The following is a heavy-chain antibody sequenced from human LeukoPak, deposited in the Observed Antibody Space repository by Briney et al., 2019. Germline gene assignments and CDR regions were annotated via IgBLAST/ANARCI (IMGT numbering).Heavy chain of an antibody. Sequence: AASVKVSCKASGYTFTSYGISWVRQAPGQGLEWMGWISAYNGNTNYAQKLQGRVTMTTDTSTSTAYMELWSLRSDDTAVYYCARVLAVAGTFDYWGQGTLVTVSS. J-gene: IGHJ4*02. V-gene: IGHV1-18*01. CDR2: ISAYNGNT. D-gene: IGHD6-19*01. CDR3: ARVLAVAGTFDY. CDR1: GYTFTSYG.